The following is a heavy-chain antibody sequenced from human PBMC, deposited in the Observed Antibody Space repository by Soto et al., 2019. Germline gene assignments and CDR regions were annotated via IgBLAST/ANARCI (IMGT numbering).Heavy chain of an antibody. CDR3: ARARNFLTGYYKGGFYYFDY. D-gene: IGHD3-9*01. CDR2: ISYSGST. V-gene: IGHV4-59*01. Sequence: QVQLQESGPGLVKPAETLSLTCTVSGDSNSSYYWSWIRQPPGKGLEWIGYISYSGSTTYNPSLKSRVTISLHTSRNHFSLTLDSVTAADTAVYYCARARNFLTGYYKGGFYYFDYWGQGTLVTVSS. J-gene: IGHJ4*02. CDR1: GDSNSSYY.